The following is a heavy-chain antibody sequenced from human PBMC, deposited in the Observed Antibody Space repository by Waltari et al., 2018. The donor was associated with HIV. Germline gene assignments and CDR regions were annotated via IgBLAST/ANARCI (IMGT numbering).Heavy chain of an antibody. CDR3: ARAER. J-gene: IGHJ4*02. CDR2: INEDGTKK. CDR1: GFDFSSLW. Sequence: EVRLVESGGGLVQPGGSLRLSCAASGFDFSSLWMSWLRQAPGKGPECVAHINEDGTKKYHVDSVEGRFTISRDNAKSLLFLQMNSLRPEDTAVYYCARAERWGQVVSVTVTS. V-gene: IGHV3-7*01.